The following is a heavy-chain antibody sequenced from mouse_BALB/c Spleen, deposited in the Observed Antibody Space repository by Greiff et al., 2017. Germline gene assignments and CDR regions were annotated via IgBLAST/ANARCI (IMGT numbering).Heavy chain of an antibody. CDR1: GDSITSGY. Sequence: EVKLVESGPSLVKPSQTLSLTCSVTGDSITSGYWNWIRKFPGNKLEYMGYISYSGSTYYNPSLKSRISITRDTSKNQYYLQLNSVTTEDTATYYCARWDVDGNYFWGQGTLVTVSA. D-gene: IGHD2-1*01. J-gene: IGHJ3*01. CDR3: ARWDVDGNYF. V-gene: IGHV3-8*02. CDR2: ISYSGST.